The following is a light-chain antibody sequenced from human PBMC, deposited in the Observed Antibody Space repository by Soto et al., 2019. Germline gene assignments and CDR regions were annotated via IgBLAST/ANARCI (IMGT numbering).Light chain of an antibody. CDR2: GNS. CDR3: QSYDSSLSGYV. Sequence: QSALTQPPSGSGAPGQRVTISCTGSSSNIGAGYDVHWYQQLPGTAPKLLIYGNSNRPSGVPDRFSGSKSGTSASRAITGLQAEDEADYYCQSYDSSLSGYVFGTGTKLTVL. CDR1: SSNIGAGYD. J-gene: IGLJ1*01. V-gene: IGLV1-40*01.